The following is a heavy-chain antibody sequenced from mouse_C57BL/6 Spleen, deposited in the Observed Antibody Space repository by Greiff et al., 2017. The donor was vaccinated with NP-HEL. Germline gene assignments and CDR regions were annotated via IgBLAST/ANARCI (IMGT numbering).Heavy chain of an antibody. Sequence: QVQLQQPGTELVKPGASVKLSCKASGYTFTSYWMHWVKQRPGQGLEWIGNIDPSNGGTNYNEKFKSKATLTVDKSSSTAYMQLSSLTSEDSAVYYCARTVITTVVATDYWGQGTTLTVSS. D-gene: IGHD1-1*01. CDR3: ARTVITTVVATDY. CDR1: GYTFTSYW. V-gene: IGHV1-53*01. J-gene: IGHJ2*01. CDR2: IDPSNGGT.